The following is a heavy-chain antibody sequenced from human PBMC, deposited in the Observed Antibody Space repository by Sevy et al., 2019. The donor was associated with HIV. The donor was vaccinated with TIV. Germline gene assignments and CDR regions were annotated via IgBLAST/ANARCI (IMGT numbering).Heavy chain of an antibody. CDR2: TYYRSKWYN. J-gene: IGHJ6*02. Sequence: QSQTLSLTCAISGDSVSSNSAAWNWIRQSPSRGLEWLGRTYYRSKWYNDYAVSVKSRITINPDTSKNQFSLQLNSVTPEDTAVYYCARVIVATLSYYYYYYGMDVWGQGTTVTVSS. CDR3: ARVIVATLSYYYYYYGMDV. D-gene: IGHD5-12*01. CDR1: GDSVSSNSAA. V-gene: IGHV6-1*01.